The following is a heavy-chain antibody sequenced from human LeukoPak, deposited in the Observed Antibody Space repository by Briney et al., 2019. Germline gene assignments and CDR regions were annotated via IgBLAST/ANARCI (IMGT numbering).Heavy chain of an antibody. D-gene: IGHD1-26*01. CDR3: ASNWELLQTGHDAFDI. J-gene: IGHJ3*02. V-gene: IGHV3-23*01. CDR1: GFTFSSYA. CDR2: ISGSGGST. Sequence: GGSLRLSCAASGFTFSSYAMNWVRQAPGKGLEWVSAISGSGGSTYYADSVKGRFTISRDNSKNTLYLQMNSLRAEDTAVYYCASNWELLQTGHDAFDIWGQGTMVTVSS.